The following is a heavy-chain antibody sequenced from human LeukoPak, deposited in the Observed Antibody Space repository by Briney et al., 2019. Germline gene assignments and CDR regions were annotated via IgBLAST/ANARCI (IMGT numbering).Heavy chain of an antibody. CDR1: GGSISSYY. D-gene: IGHD2-8*02. J-gene: IGHJ5*02. CDR3: ARHAFWSGWFDP. V-gene: IGHV4-59*08. CDR2: IYYSGST. Sequence: ASETLSLTCTVSGGSISSYYCSWIRQPPGKGLEWIGYIYYSGSTNYNPSLKSRVTISVDTSKNQFSLKLSSVTAADTSVYYCARHAFWSGWFDPWGQGTLVTVSS.